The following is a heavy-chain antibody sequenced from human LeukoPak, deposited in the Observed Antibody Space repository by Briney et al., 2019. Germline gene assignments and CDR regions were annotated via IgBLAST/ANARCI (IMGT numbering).Heavy chain of an antibody. D-gene: IGHD4-17*01. CDR2: IRYDGNNQ. V-gene: IGHV3-30*02. Sequence: PGGSLRLSCVTSGFIFSSYGLHWVRQTPGSGLGWVAFIRYDGNNQYYTDSVKGRFTISRVNSKNTLYLQMNSLRAEDTAVYYCAKENYGDSTGGRFQHWGQGTLVTVSS. CDR3: AKENYGDSTGGRFQH. J-gene: IGHJ1*01. CDR1: GFIFSSYG.